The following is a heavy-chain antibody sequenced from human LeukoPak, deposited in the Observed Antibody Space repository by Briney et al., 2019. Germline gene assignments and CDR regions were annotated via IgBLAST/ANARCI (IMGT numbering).Heavy chain of an antibody. CDR1: GGSFSGYY. V-gene: IGHV4-34*01. Sequence: PSETLSLTCAVYGGSFSGYYWSWIRQPPGKGLEWIGEINHSGSTNYNPSLKSRVTISVDTSKNQFSLKLSSVTAADTAVYYCARQVPYYGSGIKPWGQGTLVTVSS. CDR2: INHSGST. D-gene: IGHD3-10*01. CDR3: ARQVPYYGSGIKP. J-gene: IGHJ5*02.